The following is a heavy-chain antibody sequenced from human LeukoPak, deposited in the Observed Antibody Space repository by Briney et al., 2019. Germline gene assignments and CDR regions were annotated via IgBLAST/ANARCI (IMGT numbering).Heavy chain of an antibody. CDR3: AREKYDGKSWDS. Sequence: ASVKVSCKASGYTFTGYYIHWVRQAPRQGLEWMGRINPNSGGTNYAQNFQGRVTMTRDTSISTAYMELTRLRSDDTAVYYCAREKYDGKSWDSWGQGTLVTVSS. CDR1: GYTFTGYY. J-gene: IGHJ4*02. CDR2: INPNSGGT. D-gene: IGHD4-23*01. V-gene: IGHV1-2*06.